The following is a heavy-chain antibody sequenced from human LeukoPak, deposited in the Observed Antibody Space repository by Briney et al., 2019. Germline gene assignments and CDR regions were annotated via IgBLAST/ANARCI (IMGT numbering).Heavy chain of an antibody. J-gene: IGHJ4*02. CDR3: VRGGLYKFDY. Sequence: PGGSLRLSCAASGFTFSGYAMSWVRQAPGKGLEWVSTVIGSGGNTYYADSVRGRFTISRDNSKNTLYLQINSLGADDTAVYYCVRGGLYKFDYWGQGTLVTVSS. CDR2: VIGSGGNT. CDR1: GFTFSGYA. D-gene: IGHD1-14*01. V-gene: IGHV3-23*01.